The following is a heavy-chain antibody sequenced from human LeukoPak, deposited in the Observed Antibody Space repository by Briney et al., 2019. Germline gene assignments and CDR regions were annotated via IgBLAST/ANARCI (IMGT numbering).Heavy chain of an antibody. CDR1: GGSFSGYY. CDR3: VRSWSGSFNF. V-gene: IGHV4-34*01. CDR2: INYNGVT. Sequence: SETLSLTCNVSGGSFSGYYWTWIRRPPGKGLEWIGEINYNGVTNYNPVLRSRLTISLGTPKNHFSLKLNSVTAADTALYYCVRSWSGSFNFWGQGSRVTVSS. D-gene: IGHD3-3*01. J-gene: IGHJ1*01.